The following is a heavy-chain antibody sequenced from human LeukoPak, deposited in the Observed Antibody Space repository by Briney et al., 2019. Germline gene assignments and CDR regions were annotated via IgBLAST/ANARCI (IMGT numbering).Heavy chain of an antibody. CDR1: GGSISSSSYY. CDR3: ARHPYCGGDCYYLDS. V-gene: IGHV4-61*05. J-gene: IGHJ4*02. Sequence: SETLSLTCTVSGGSISSSSYYWSWIRQPPGKGLEWIGYIYYSGSTNYNPSLKSRVTISVDTSKNQFSLKLSSVTAADTAVYYCARHPYCGGDCYYLDSWGQGTLVTVSS. D-gene: IGHD2-21*02. CDR2: IYYSGST.